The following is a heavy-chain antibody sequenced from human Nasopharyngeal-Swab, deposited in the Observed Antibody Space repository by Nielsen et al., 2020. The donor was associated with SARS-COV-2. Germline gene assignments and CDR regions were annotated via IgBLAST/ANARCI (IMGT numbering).Heavy chain of an antibody. CDR3: ARVRHVDTSMSGAFDI. D-gene: IGHD5-18*01. V-gene: IGHV3-20*01. CDR2: INWNGGSR. J-gene: IGHJ3*02. Sequence: GESLKISCAASGFSFDDYGMTWVRQGPGKGLEWVSPINWNGGSRTYADSVKGRFTISRDNAKNSLYLQMHSLRAEDTALYHCARVRHVDTSMSGAFDIWGQGTMVTVSS. CDR1: GFSFDDYG.